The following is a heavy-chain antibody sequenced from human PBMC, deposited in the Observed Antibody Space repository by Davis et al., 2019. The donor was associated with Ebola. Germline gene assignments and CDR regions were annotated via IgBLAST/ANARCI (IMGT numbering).Heavy chain of an antibody. Sequence: AASVKVSCKASGYTFTSYGISWVRQAPGQGLEWMGWISAYNGNTNYAQKLQGRVTMTTDTSTRTAYMELRSLRSDDTAVYYCARGITMVREVTPFDYWGQGTLVTVSS. V-gene: IGHV1-18*01. D-gene: IGHD3-10*01. CDR1: GYTFTSYG. CDR3: ARGITMVREVTPFDY. J-gene: IGHJ4*02. CDR2: ISAYNGNT.